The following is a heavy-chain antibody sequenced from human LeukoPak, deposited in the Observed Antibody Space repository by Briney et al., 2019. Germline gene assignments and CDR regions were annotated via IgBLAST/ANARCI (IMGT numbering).Heavy chain of an antibody. V-gene: IGHV4-34*01. Sequence: PSETLSLTCAVYGGSFSGYYWSWIRQPPGKGLEWIGEINHSGSTNYNPSLKSRVTISVDTSKNQFSLKLSSVTAADTAVYYCARGRLGYYDSSGYRWFDPWGQGTLVTVSS. J-gene: IGHJ5*02. CDR1: GGSFSGYY. CDR2: INHSGST. D-gene: IGHD3-22*01. CDR3: ARGRLGYYDSSGYRWFDP.